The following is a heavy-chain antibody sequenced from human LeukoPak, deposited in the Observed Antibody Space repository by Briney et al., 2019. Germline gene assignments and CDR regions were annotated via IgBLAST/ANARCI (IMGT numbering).Heavy chain of an antibody. CDR2: VNHSGST. D-gene: IGHD4-4*01. Sequence: SETLSLTCAVYGGSFSGYYWSWIRQPPGKGLKWIGEVNHSGSTNYNPSLKSRVTISVDTSKNQFSLKLSSVTAADTAVYYCARSFGDSNYAGEIDYWGQGTLVTVSS. J-gene: IGHJ4*02. V-gene: IGHV4-34*01. CDR1: GGSFSGYY. CDR3: ARSFGDSNYAGEIDY.